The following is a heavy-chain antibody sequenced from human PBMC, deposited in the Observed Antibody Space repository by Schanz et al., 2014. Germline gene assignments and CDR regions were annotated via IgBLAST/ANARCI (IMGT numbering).Heavy chain of an antibody. D-gene: IGHD2-15*01. CDR2: IIRIHGVA. CDR3: DRGDSMVEDINFAY. CDR1: GYTFTTYY. J-gene: IGHJ4*02. V-gene: IGHV1-69*10. Sequence: QVQLVQSGAEVKKPGASMKVSCKASGYTFTTYYMLWVRQAPGQGLEWMRWIIRIHGVANYDQKIQGRVTITADRATSTASMELSSIRTDDEAADYYDRGDSMVEDINFAYWGQGSLVTVSS.